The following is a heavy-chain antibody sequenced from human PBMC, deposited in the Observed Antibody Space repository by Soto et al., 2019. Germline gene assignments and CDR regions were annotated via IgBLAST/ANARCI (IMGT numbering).Heavy chain of an antibody. V-gene: IGHV3-33*01. CDR1: GFTFSSYG. CDR3: ARVWCSSTSCYPRYYCYYYGMDV. Sequence: LRLSCAASGFTFSSYGMHWVRQAPGKGLEWVAVIWYDGSNKYYADSVKGRFTISRDNSKNTLYLQMNSLRAEDTAVYYCARVWCSSTSCYPRYYCYYYGMDVWGQGTTVTVSS. J-gene: IGHJ6*02. D-gene: IGHD2-2*01. CDR2: IWYDGSNK.